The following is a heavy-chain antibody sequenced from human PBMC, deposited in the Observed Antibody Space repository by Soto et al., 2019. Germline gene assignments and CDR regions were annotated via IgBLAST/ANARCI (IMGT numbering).Heavy chain of an antibody. Sequence: GGSLRLSCAASGFTFSSYWMSWVRQAPGKGLEWVANIKQDGSEKYYVDSVKGRFTIPRDNAKNSLYLQMNSLRAEDTAVYYCARRVGNCSGGSCYSAYFDYWGQGTLVTVSS. CDR2: IKQDGSEK. V-gene: IGHV3-7*01. CDR1: GFTFSSYW. D-gene: IGHD2-15*01. J-gene: IGHJ4*02. CDR3: ARRVGNCSGGSCYSAYFDY.